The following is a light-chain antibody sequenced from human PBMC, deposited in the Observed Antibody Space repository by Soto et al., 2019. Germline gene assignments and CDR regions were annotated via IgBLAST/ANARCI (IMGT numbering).Light chain of an antibody. CDR2: EVS. CDR3: SSYTSDSTQV. V-gene: IGLV2-14*01. J-gene: IGLJ1*01. Sequence: QSALTQPASVSGSPGQSITVSCTGTSSDVGGYNYVSWYQQHPGKAPKLMLYEVSNRPSGVSNRFSGSKSANTASLTISGLQAEDEADYYCSSYTSDSTQVFGTGTKVTVL. CDR1: SSDVGGYNY.